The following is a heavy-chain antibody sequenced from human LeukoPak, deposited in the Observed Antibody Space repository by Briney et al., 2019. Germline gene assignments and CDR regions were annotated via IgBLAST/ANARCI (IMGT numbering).Heavy chain of an antibody. J-gene: IGHJ4*02. CDR3: AKVRSSGWGGFDY. CDR2: ISGSGGST. V-gene: IGHV3-23*01. Sequence: GGSLRLSCAASGFTFSSYAMSWVRRAPGEGLEWVSAISGSGGSTYYADSVKGRFTISRDNSKNTLYLQMNSLRAEDTAVYCCAKVRSSGWGGFDYWGQGTLVTVSS. CDR1: GFTFSSYA. D-gene: IGHD6-19*01.